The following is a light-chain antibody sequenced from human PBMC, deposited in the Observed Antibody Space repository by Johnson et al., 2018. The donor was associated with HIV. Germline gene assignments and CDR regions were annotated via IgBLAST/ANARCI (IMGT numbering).Light chain of an antibody. CDR1: SSHIGKNY. V-gene: IGLV1-51*02. Sequence: QSVLTQPPSVSAAPGQKVTISCAGSSSHIGKNYVSWYQQLPGTAPKVLIYASNKRSSRIPDHFSGSQPATSSPLAITALHPRDEADYYCGTWDSSLSCYVFGSGTKVTVL. J-gene: IGLJ1*01. CDR2: ASN. CDR3: GTWDSSLSCYV.